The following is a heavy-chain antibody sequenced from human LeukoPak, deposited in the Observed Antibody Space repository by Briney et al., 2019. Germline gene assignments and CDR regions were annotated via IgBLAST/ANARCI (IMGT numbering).Heavy chain of an antibody. CDR3: ARDRFGDSPFDY. CDR2: ISTYNGNT. D-gene: IGHD4-17*01. J-gene: IGHJ4*02. CDR1: DYTFSSYG. Sequence: EASVKVSCKASDYTFSSYGISWVRQTPGQGLEWMGWISTYNGNTNYAQNLQGRVTMTTDTSTTTAYMDLRSLRSDDTAIYYCARDRFGDSPFDYWGQGTLVTVSS. V-gene: IGHV1-18*01.